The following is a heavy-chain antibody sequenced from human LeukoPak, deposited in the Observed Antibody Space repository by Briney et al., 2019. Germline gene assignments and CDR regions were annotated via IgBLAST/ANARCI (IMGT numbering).Heavy chain of an antibody. CDR3: ARLIVATTDFDY. CDR2: IYYTGNT. Sequence: SETLSLTCTVSGGSLSSSSHYWGWIRQPPGKGLEWIASIYYTGNTYHNPSLKSRVTISADTSKNQFSLQLSSVTAADSAVYFCARLIVATTDFDYWGQGTLSPSPQ. CDR1: GGSLSSSSHY. D-gene: IGHD5-12*01. V-gene: IGHV4-39*01. J-gene: IGHJ4*02.